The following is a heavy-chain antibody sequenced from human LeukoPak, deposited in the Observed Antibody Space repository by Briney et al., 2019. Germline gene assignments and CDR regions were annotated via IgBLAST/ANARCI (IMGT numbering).Heavy chain of an antibody. D-gene: IGHD6-19*01. J-gene: IGHJ4*02. CDR1: GFTFSSYW. V-gene: IGHV3-7*01. Sequence: GGSLRLSCAAPGFTFSSYWMTWVRQAPGKGLEWVANIKQDGSEKYYVDSVKGRFTISRDNAKNSLYLQMNSLRAEDTAVYYCAREYSSVWWEGYFDYWGQGILVTVSS. CDR3: AREYSSVWWEGYFDY. CDR2: IKQDGSEK.